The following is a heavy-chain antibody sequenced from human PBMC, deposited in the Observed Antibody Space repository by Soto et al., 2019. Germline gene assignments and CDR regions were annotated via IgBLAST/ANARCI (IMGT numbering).Heavy chain of an antibody. CDR3: ARDKEESDAFDI. Sequence: QVQLVESGGGVVQPGRSLRLSCAASGFTFSSYGMHGVRQAPGKGLECVAVIWYDGSNKYYADSVKGRFTISRDNSKNTLYLQRNSLRADDTAVYYCARDKEESDAFDIWGQGTMVTVSS. J-gene: IGHJ3*02. V-gene: IGHV3-33*01. CDR2: IWYDGSNK. CDR1: GFTFSSYG.